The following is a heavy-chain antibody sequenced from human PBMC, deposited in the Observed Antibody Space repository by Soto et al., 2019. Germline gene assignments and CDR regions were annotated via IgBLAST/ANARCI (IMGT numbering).Heavy chain of an antibody. CDR2: ISGTSVYI. V-gene: IGHV3-21*01. CDR1: GFTFSNYN. Sequence: GSLRLSCVASGFTFSNYNMNWVRQAPGKGLEWVSHISGTSVYIHYADSVKGRFTISRDNAKNSVYLQMDSLRVEDTAVYYCAREGALKPFSSWGQGAVVTVCS. CDR3: AREGALKPFSS. J-gene: IGHJ5*02.